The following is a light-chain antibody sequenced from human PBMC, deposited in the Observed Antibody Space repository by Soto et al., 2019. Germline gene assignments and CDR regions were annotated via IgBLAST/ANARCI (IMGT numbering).Light chain of an antibody. J-gene: IGLJ1*01. Sequence: QSVLTQPASVSGSPGQSITISCTGTGSDIGSYNYVSWYQHHPGKVPKFIIYDATNRPSGVPDRFSGSKSGNTASLTISGLQAEDEADYYCNSYTSASTYVFGTGTKVTVL. V-gene: IGLV2-14*03. CDR2: DAT. CDR3: NSYTSASTYV. CDR1: GSDIGSYNY.